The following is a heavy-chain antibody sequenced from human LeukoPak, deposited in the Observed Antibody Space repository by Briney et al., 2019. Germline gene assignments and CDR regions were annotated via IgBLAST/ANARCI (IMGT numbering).Heavy chain of an antibody. J-gene: IGHJ4*02. CDR1: GFTFNRYW. CDR2: IKQDGSEK. D-gene: IGHD2-8*01. Sequence: GGSLRLSCAASGFTFNRYWMSWVRQAPGKGLEWVANIKQDGSEKYYVDSVKGRLTISRDNVQNSLYLVINSLRAEDTAIYYCATIYCSNGVCYYLDYWGQGTLVTVSS. CDR3: ATIYCSNGVCYYLDY. V-gene: IGHV3-7*01.